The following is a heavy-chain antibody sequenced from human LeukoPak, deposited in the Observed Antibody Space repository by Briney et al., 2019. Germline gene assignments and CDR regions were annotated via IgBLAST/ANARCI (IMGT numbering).Heavy chain of an antibody. Sequence: GRSLRLSCAVSGFTFSSYAMSWVRQAPGEGLEWGSGMSGSPASESNADTVKGRFTTARDDSKSTRYLQMNSLRPQDTAVYYCAKYLEVDVWGQGTTVTVPS. CDR2: MSGSPASE. CDR1: GFTFSSYA. D-gene: IGHD1-1*01. CDR3: AKYLEVDV. J-gene: IGHJ6*02. V-gene: IGHV3-23*01.